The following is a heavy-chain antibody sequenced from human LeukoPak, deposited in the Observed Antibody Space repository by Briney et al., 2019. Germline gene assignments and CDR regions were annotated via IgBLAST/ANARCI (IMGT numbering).Heavy chain of an antibody. CDR2: ISSSGSTI. D-gene: IGHD5-12*01. V-gene: IGHV3-11*04. Sequence: GGSLRLSCAASGFTFSDYYMSWIRQAPGKGLEWVSYISSSGSTIYYADSVKGRFTISRDNAKNSLYLKMNSLRAEDTAVYYCARGALGYSGYDQTFDYWAQGTLVIVSS. CDR3: ARGALGYSGYDQTFDY. CDR1: GFTFSDYY. J-gene: IGHJ4*02.